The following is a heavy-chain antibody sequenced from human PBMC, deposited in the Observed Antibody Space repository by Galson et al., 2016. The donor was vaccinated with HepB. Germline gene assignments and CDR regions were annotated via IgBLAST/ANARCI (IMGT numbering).Heavy chain of an antibody. J-gene: IGHJ4*01. Sequence: QSGAEVKEPGESLRISCETSGYDFASLWIAWVRQKPGKGLEWMGMIFPADSDTKYNPPFQGLAIISADKSINTTFLQWSSLKASDTAMYYCARRGSNNGLDYWGQGTPVSVS. CDR2: IFPADSDT. D-gene: IGHD2-8*01. CDR3: ARRGSNNGLDY. CDR1: GYDFASLW. V-gene: IGHV5-51*01.